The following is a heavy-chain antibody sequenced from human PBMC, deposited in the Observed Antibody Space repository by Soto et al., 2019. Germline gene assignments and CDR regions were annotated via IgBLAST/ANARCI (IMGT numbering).Heavy chain of an antibody. D-gene: IGHD3-9*01. CDR2: IIPIFGTA. CDR1: GVTFSSYA. V-gene: IGHV1-69*13. Sequence: SVKVSCKASGVTFSSYAISWVRQAPGQGLEWMGGIIPIFGTANYAQKFQGRVTITADESTSTAYMELSSLRSEDTAVYYCARGGASGELRYPGFRYYYYGMDVWGQGTTVTVSS. J-gene: IGHJ6*02. CDR3: ARGGASGELRYPGFRYYYYGMDV.